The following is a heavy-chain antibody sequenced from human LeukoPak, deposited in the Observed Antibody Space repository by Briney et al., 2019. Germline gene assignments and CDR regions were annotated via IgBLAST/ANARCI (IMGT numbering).Heavy chain of an antibody. J-gene: IGHJ5*02. Sequence: SETLSLTCTVSGGSISSYYWSWIRQPAGKGLKWIGRIYTSGSTNYNPSLKSRVTMSVDTSKNQFSLKLSSVTAADTAVYYCARDHYDFWSGGRFDPWGQGTLVTVSS. D-gene: IGHD3-3*01. CDR1: GGSISSYY. CDR3: ARDHYDFWSGGRFDP. CDR2: IYTSGST. V-gene: IGHV4-4*07.